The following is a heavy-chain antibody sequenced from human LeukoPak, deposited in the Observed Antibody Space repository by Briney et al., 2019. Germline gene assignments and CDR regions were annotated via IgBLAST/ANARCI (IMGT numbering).Heavy chain of an antibody. CDR1: GGSISSYY. D-gene: IGHD5-24*01. CDR2: IYYSGST. CDR3: ARQGPMPTVDY. V-gene: IGHV4-59*01. J-gene: IGHJ4*02. Sequence: PSETLSLTCTVSGGSISSYYWSWIRHPPGKGLEWSGYIYYSGSTNYNPSLKSRVNISVDTSKHQFSLQLSSVTAADTAVYYCARQGPMPTVDYWGQGTLVTVSS.